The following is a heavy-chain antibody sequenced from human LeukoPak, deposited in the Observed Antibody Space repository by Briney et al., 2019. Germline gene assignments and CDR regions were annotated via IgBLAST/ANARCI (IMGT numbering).Heavy chain of an antibody. Sequence: SQTLSLTCAISGHSISFKTDVWNWIRQSPSRGLEWLGRAYYRSKWLYDYAVSVKSRLTITPGTPKNQSSLHLKSVTPEDTAVYYCVRDANWGLDALDNWGQGIMVTVSS. CDR1: GHSISFKTDV. V-gene: IGHV6-1*01. J-gene: IGHJ3*02. D-gene: IGHD7-27*01. CDR3: VRDANWGLDALDN. CDR2: AYYRSKWLY.